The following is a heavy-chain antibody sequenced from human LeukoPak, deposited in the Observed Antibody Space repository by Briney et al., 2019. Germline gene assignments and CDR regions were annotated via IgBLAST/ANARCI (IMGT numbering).Heavy chain of an antibody. V-gene: IGHV3-11*04. CDR1: GFTFSDYY. Sequence: GGSLRLSCAASGFTFSDYYMSWIRQAPGKGLEWVSYISSSGSTIYYADSVKGRFTISRDNAKNSLYLQMNSLRAEDTAVCYCARGLDYGDYPLHYWGQGTLVTVSS. J-gene: IGHJ4*02. CDR3: ARGLDYGDYPLHY. D-gene: IGHD4-17*01. CDR2: ISSSGSTI.